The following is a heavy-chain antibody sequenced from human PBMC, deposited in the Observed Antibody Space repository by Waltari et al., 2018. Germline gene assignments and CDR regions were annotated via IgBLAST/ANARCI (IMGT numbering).Heavy chain of an antibody. CDR1: GFTFSSYG. J-gene: IGHJ4*02. CDR2: IWYDGINK. D-gene: IGHD6-19*01. CDR3: ARVPYSSGWYFDY. V-gene: IGHV3-33*01. Sequence: QVQLVESGGGVVQPGRSLRLSCAASGFTFSSYGMHWVRQAPGKGLEWVAVIWYDGINKYYADSGKGRFTIARDNSKNTLYLQMNSLRAEDTAVYYCARVPYSSGWYFDYWGQGTLVTVSS.